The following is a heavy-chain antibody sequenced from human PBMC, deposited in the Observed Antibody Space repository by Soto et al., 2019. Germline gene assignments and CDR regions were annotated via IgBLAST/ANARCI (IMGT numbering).Heavy chain of an antibody. J-gene: IGHJ6*02. Sequence: GASVKVSCKPSGYSFTNFYVHWVRQAPGQGLEWMGIIDPSSGTTSYTQKFQGGVTMTRDTSMSTVYMELSSLRSEDTAVYYCARGAVVVPNGLIAGMDVWGLGTTVTVSS. CDR2: IDPSSGTT. D-gene: IGHD2-15*01. CDR1: GYSFTNFY. CDR3: ARGAVVVPNGLIAGMDV. V-gene: IGHV1-46*01.